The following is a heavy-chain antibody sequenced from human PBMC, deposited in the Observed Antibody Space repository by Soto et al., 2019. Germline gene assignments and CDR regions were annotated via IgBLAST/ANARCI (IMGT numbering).Heavy chain of an antibody. V-gene: IGHV3-30*18. J-gene: IGHJ6*02. Sequence: QVQLVESGGGVVQPGRSLRLSCAASGFIFSSYGMHWVRQAPGKGLEWVAVISYDGKNKHYADSVKGRFTISRDNSKNTLYLQMNSLRAEDTGMYYCAKARKVEMGGMDVWGQGTTVTVSS. CDR3: AKARKVEMGGMDV. CDR1: GFIFSSYG. D-gene: IGHD1-1*01. CDR2: ISYDGKNK.